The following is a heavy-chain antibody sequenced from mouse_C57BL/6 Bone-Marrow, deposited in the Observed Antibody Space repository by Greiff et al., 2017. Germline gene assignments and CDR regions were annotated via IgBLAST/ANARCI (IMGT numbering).Heavy chain of an antibody. CDR2: ISSGGSYT. CDR1: GFTFSSYG. V-gene: IGHV5-6*01. D-gene: IGHD1-1*01. CDR3: ARHLYCYDAMDY. Sequence: EVMLVESGGDLVKPGGSLKLSCAASGFTFSSYGMSWVRQTPDKRLEWVATISSGGSYTYYPDSVKGRFTISRDNAKNTLYLQMSSLKSEDTAMYYCARHLYCYDAMDYWGQGTSVTVSS. J-gene: IGHJ4*01.